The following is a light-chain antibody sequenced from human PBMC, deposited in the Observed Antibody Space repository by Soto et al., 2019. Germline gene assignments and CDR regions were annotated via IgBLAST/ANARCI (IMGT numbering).Light chain of an antibody. CDR3: QSYDSSLSGWL. CDR1: SSNIGADYD. V-gene: IGLV1-40*01. J-gene: IGLJ3*02. Sequence: QLVLTQPPSVSGAPGQRVTISCTGSSSNIGADYDVHWYQQLPGTAPKLLIYDNNNRPSGVPDRFSGSKSGTSASLAITGLQAEDEADYYCQSYDSSLSGWLFGGGTKVTVL. CDR2: DNN.